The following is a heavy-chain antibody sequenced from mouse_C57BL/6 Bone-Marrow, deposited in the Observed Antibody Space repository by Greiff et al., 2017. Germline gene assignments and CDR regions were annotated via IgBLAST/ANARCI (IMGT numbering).Heavy chain of an antibody. J-gene: IGHJ1*03. Sequence: VQLQESGAELVKPGASVKISCKASGYAFSSSWMNWVKQRPGKGLEWIGQIYPGDGDTNYNGKFKGKATLTADKSSSTAYMQLSSLTSEDSAVYFCAHITTVVAPWYFDVWGTGTTVTVSS. D-gene: IGHD1-1*01. CDR2: IYPGDGDT. CDR3: AHITTVVAPWYFDV. V-gene: IGHV1-80*01. CDR1: GYAFSSSW.